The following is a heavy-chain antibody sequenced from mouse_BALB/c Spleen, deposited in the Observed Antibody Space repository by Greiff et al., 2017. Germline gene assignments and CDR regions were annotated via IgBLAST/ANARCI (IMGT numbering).Heavy chain of an antibody. CDR2: ISYSGST. V-gene: IGHV3-2*02. J-gene: IGHJ4*01. D-gene: IGHD2-14*01. Sequence: DVKLQESGPGLVKPSHSLSLTCTVTGYSITSDYAWNWIRQFPGNTLEWMCYISYSGSTSSNSSPKSRISITRDTSKNQFFLQLHSVTTEDTATYYCARQGDRYEGAMDYWGQGTPVTVSA. CDR3: ARQGDRYEGAMDY. CDR1: GYSITSDYA.